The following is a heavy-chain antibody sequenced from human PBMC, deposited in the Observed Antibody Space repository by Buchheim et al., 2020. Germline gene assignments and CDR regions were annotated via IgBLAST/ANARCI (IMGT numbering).Heavy chain of an antibody. Sequence: QVKLQESGPGLVQPSGTLSLICAVSGDSISRSKSWNWVRQPPGRGLEWIGEIYFGGRTNYNPSLKSRIMISVDESKNHFSPNLTSVTAADTAVYYCARADSKWEGLGSWGQGTL. CDR2: IYFGGRT. J-gene: IGHJ5*02. CDR3: ARADSKWEGLGS. D-gene: IGHD1-26*01. V-gene: IGHV4-4*02. CDR1: GDSISRSKS.